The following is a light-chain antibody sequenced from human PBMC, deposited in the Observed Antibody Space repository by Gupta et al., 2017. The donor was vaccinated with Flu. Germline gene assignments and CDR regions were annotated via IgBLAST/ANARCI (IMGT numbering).Light chain of an antibody. J-gene: IGLJ2*01. CDR1: AFPRKY. V-gene: IGLV3-10*01. CDR3: YSTDTDGDPL. CDR2: EDN. Sequence: SYELTQPPSASVSPGQTARITCSGDAFPRKYAYWYQQKSGQAPVLVIYEDNKRPSGIPERFSGSSSGTMATLTISGAQVDDEGDYYCYSTDTDGDPLFGGGTKLTVL.